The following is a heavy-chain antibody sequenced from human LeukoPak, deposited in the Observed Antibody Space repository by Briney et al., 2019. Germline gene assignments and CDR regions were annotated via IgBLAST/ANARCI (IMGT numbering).Heavy chain of an antibody. J-gene: IGHJ3*02. CDR3: ARGTFGPDI. V-gene: IGHV3-74*01. CDR2: INNDGTDT. Sequence: SGGSLRLSCAASGFTFSDHWMHWVRQAPRRGLVWISRINNDGTDTVYADSVKGRFTTSRDNAKNTLYLQMNSLRAEDTAVYYCARGTFGPDIWGQGTMVTVSS. D-gene: IGHD3/OR15-3a*01. CDR1: GFTFSDHW.